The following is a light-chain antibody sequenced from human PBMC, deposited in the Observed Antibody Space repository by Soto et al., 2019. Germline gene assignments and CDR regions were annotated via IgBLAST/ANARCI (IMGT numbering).Light chain of an antibody. Sequence: DIETTQSPSSLSASVGDTVTITCRASQGIKSYLNWYQQKPGKAPKLLIYGASSLQSGVPSRFSGRGSGTDFTLTISSLQHEDYATYDCQQSYSAPPLTFGGGTKVEIK. CDR3: QQSYSAPPLT. CDR2: GAS. V-gene: IGKV1-39*01. CDR1: QGIKSY. J-gene: IGKJ4*01.